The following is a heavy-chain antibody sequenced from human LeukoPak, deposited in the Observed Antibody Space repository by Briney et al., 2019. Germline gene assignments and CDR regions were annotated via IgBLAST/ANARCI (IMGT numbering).Heavy chain of an antibody. J-gene: IGHJ3*02. CDR3: SRGEDASDAFDI. CDR1: GGSISSYY. CDR2: IYYSGST. Sequence: QPSETLSLTCTVSGGSISSYYWSWIRQPPGKGLECIGYIYYSGSTNYNPSLKSRVTISVDTSKNQFSLKLSSVTAADTAVYYCSRGEDASDAFDIWGQGTMVTVSS. V-gene: IGHV4-59*01.